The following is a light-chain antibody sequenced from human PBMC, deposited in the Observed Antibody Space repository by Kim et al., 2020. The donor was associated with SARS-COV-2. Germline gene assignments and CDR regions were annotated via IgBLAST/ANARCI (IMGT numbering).Light chain of an antibody. J-gene: IGLJ3*02. CDR3: CSYAGRTTWV. V-gene: IGLV2-23*01. CDR2: DGS. CDR1: SGDVGGYKF. Sequence: QSALTQPASVSGSPGRSITISCTGTSGDVGGYKFVSWHQQHPGKPPKLIIFDGSERPSGVSNRFSGSKSGNTASLTISGLQAEDEADYYCCSYAGRTTWVFGGGTKLTVL.